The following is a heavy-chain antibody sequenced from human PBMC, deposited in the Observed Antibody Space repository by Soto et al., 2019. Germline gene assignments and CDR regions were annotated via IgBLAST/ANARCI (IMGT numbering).Heavy chain of an antibody. CDR1: GESISSSSYY. J-gene: IGHJ4*02. CDR3: ARQRTTVVTQAYFDH. V-gene: IGHV4-39*01. D-gene: IGHD2-21*02. Sequence: SETLSLTCIVSGESISSSSYYWGWIRQPPGKGLEWIGSIYYSGRTYYNPSFKSRVTISIDTSKNQFSLKLSSVTATDTAVYYCARQRTTVVTQAYFDHWGQGVLVTVSS. CDR2: IYYSGRT.